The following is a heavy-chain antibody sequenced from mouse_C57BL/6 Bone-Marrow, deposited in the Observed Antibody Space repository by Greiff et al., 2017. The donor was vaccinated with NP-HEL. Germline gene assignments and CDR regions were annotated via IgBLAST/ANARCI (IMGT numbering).Heavy chain of an antibody. CDR3: ARRALLGGDSMDY. V-gene: IGHV1-80*01. CDR2: IYPGDGDT. J-gene: IGHJ4*01. D-gene: IGHD3-3*01. CDR1: GYEFSSYW. Sequence: QVQLQQSGAELVKPGASVKISCKASGYEFSSYWMNWVKQRPGQGLEWIGRIYPGDGDTNYNGKFKGKATLTADKSSSTAYMQLSSLTSEDSAVYYCARRALLGGDSMDYWGQGTSVTVSS.